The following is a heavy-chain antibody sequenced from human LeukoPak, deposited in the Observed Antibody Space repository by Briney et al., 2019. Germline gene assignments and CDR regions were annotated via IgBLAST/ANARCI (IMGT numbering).Heavy chain of an antibody. J-gene: IGHJ4*02. Sequence: PGGSLRLSCAASGFTFSSYSMNWARQAPGKGLEWVSSISSSSSYIYYADSVNGRFTISRDNAKNSLYLQMNSLRAEDTAVYYCARDGTYYDSSGYDDQPGYFDYWGQGTLVTVSS. CDR3: ARDGTYYDSSGYDDQPGYFDY. CDR2: ISSSSSYI. V-gene: IGHV3-21*01. D-gene: IGHD3-22*01. CDR1: GFTFSSYS.